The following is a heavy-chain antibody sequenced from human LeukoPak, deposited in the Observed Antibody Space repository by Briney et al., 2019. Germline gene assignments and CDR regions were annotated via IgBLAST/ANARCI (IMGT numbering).Heavy chain of an antibody. CDR3: ARATQWLARSDY. V-gene: IGHV3-9*01. CDR2: ISWNSGSI. J-gene: IGHJ4*02. D-gene: IGHD6-19*01. Sequence: GGSLRLSCAASGFTFDDYAMHWVRQAPGKGLEWVPGISWNSGSIGYADSVKGRFTISRDNAKNSLYLQMNSLRAEDTVVYYCARATQWLARSDYWGQGTLVTVSS. CDR1: GFTFDDYA.